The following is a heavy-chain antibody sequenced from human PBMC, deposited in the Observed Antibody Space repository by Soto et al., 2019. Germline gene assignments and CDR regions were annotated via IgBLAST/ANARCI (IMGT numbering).Heavy chain of an antibody. D-gene: IGHD6-19*01. V-gene: IGHV1-18*01. CDR1: GYTFTSYG. Sequence: GASVKVSCKASGYTFTSYGISWVRQAPGQGLEWMGWISAYNGNTNYAQKLQGRVTMTTDTSTSTAYMELRSLRSDDTAVYYCARVPALGLAVPGTSFWFDPWGQGTLVTVSS. J-gene: IGHJ5*02. CDR2: ISAYNGNT. CDR3: ARVPALGLAVPGTSFWFDP.